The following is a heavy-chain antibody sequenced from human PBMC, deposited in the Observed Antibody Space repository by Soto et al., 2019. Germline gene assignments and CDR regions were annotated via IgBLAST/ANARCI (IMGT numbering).Heavy chain of an antibody. CDR3: ARGGLHAYYKDN. Sequence: EVQLVESGGGLVQPGGSLRLSCAASGFTFSNYWMHWVRQAPGEGLVWVSRIDSYGSTTNYADSVKGRFTVSRDNARNTLYLQMNSLRAEETAIYYCARGGLHAYYKDNWGQGSLVPVSS. CDR2: IDSYGSTT. D-gene: IGHD3-10*01. V-gene: IGHV3-74*01. CDR1: GFTFSNYW. J-gene: IGHJ4*02.